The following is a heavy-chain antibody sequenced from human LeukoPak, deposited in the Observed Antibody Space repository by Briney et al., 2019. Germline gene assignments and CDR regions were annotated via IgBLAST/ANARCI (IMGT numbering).Heavy chain of an antibody. D-gene: IGHD3-22*01. CDR2: LYYSGSS. CDR1: GGSTSSSSDY. CDR3: AKSRNYYESRDAFDI. V-gene: IGHV4-39*01. Sequence: ASETLSLTCTVSGGSTSSSSDYGAWIRQPPGKGLEWIGSLYYSGSSSYNPSLKSRLTISVDIAKNQFSLRLSSVTAADTAVYYCAKSRNYYESRDAFDIWGQGTMVTVSS. J-gene: IGHJ3*02.